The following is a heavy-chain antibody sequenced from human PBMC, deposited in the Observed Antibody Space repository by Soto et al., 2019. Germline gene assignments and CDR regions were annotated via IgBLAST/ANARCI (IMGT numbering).Heavy chain of an antibody. J-gene: IGHJ4*02. V-gene: IGHV3-7*02. Sequence: PGGSLRRSCAASGFTFSDYWMTWVRQAPGKGLEWVANIKQDGSEKSYVDSVKGRFTISRDNARNSLFLQMDSLRDEDTAVYYCAIGGAIAGRWGYWGQGTRVTVSS. CDR1: GFTFSDYW. CDR2: IKQDGSEK. D-gene: IGHD3-10*01. CDR3: AIGGAIAGRWGY.